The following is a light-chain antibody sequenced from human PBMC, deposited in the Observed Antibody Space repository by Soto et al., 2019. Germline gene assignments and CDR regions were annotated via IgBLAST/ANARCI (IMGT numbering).Light chain of an antibody. V-gene: IGKV3-20*01. CDR2: GVS. Sequence: IVMTRSPATLSVSPEERATHTCTASPSVSSNLAWYQQKPGQAPRLLIYGVSTRATGIPDRFSGSWSGTDFTLSISRLEPEDFAVYYCGQFVSSPPRTFGQGTKVDIK. CDR1: PSVSSN. CDR3: GQFVSSPPRT. J-gene: IGKJ1*01.